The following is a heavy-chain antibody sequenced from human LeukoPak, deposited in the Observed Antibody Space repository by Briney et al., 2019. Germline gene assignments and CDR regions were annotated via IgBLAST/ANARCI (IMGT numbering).Heavy chain of an antibody. CDR1: GFTFSSYA. Sequence: RGSLRLSCAASGFTFSSYAMPWVRQAPGKGLEWVAVISYDGSNKYYADSVKGRFTISRDNSKNTLYLQMNSLRAEDTAVYYCARDGPYSSGWYGDYWGQGTLVTVSS. V-gene: IGHV3-30-3*01. CDR3: ARDGPYSSGWYGDY. D-gene: IGHD6-19*01. J-gene: IGHJ4*02. CDR2: ISYDGSNK.